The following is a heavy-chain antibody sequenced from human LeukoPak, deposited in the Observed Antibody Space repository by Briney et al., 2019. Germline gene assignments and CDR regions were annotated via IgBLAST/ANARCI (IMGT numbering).Heavy chain of an antibody. CDR2: IYDSGST. D-gene: IGHD3-22*01. V-gene: IGHV4-39*01. CDR3: ARHGSGYSFDY. Sequence: SETLSLTCTVSGGSISSSSYYWGWIRQPRGKGLEWIGSIYDSGSTYYNPSLKSRVTISVDTSKNQFSLKLSSVTAADTAVYYCARHGSGYSFDYWGQGTLVTVSS. CDR1: GGSISSSSYY. J-gene: IGHJ4*02.